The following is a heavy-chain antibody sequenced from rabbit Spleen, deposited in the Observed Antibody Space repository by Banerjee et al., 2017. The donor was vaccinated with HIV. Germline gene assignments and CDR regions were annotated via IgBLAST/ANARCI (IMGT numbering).Heavy chain of an antibody. V-gene: IGHV1S45*01. D-gene: IGHD8-1*01. CDR3: ARDSGSSFSSYGMDL. CDR1: GFSFSSSVY. Sequence: QEQLVESGGGLVQPEGSLTLTCTPSGFSFSSSVYMCWVRQAPGKGLEWIACIDTGSSGFTYFASWAKGRFTISKTSSTTVTLQMTSLTAADTATYFCARDSGSSFSSYGMDLWGPGTLVTVS. CDR2: IDTGSSGFT. J-gene: IGHJ6*01.